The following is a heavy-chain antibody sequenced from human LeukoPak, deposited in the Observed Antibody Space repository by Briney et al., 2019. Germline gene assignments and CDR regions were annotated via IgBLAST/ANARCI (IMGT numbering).Heavy chain of an antibody. CDR3: ARDGSRGYSYGYSDY. CDR2: IKQDGSEK. D-gene: IGHD5-18*01. Sequence: QPGGSLRLSCAASGFTFSSYWMNWVRQAPGKGPEWVANIKQDGSEKYYVDSVKGRFTISRDNAKSSLYLQMNSLRAEDTAVYYCARDGSRGYSYGYSDYWGQGTLVTVSS. CDR1: GFTFSSYW. J-gene: IGHJ4*02. V-gene: IGHV3-7*01.